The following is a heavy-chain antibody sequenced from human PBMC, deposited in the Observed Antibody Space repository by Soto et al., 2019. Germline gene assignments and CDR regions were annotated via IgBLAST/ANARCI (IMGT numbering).Heavy chain of an antibody. CDR1: GFTFSSYW. J-gene: IGHJ6*02. CDR3: ASEDGSYFGIDV. CDR2: IKQDGSEK. Sequence: GGSLRLSCAASGFTFSSYWMSWVRQAPGKGLEWVANIKQDGSEKYYVDSVKGRFTISRDNAKISLYLHMNRLRADDTVVYDCASEDGSYFGIDVWGQGTMVTVSS. D-gene: IGHD1-26*01. V-gene: IGHV3-7*01.